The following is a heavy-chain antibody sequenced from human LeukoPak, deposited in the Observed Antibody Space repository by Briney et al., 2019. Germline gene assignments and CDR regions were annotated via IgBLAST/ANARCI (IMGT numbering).Heavy chain of an antibody. J-gene: IGHJ4*02. D-gene: IGHD5-12*01. Sequence: GGSLRLSCAASGFKFITYSMHWVRQAPGKGLEWVAVISYDGSNKYYADSVKGRFTISRDNSKNTLYLQMNSLRAEDTAVYYCARVPTLNRFYFDYWGQGTLVTVSS. CDR1: GFKFITYS. CDR2: ISYDGSNK. V-gene: IGHV3-30*03. CDR3: ARVPTLNRFYFDY.